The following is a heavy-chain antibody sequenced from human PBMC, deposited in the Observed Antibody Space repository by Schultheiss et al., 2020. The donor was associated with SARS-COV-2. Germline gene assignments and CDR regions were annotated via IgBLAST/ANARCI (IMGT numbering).Heavy chain of an antibody. J-gene: IGHJ3*02. CDR2: IYPGDSEI. Sequence: GESLKISCKGSGYSFSSYWIGWVRQMPGKGLEWMGIIYPGDSEIRYSPSLQGQVTISADKSISTAYLQWSSLKASDTAMYYCARDARYAFDMWGQGTMVTVSS. V-gene: IGHV5-51*01. CDR1: GYSFSSYW. D-gene: IGHD2-2*01. CDR3: ARDARYAFDM.